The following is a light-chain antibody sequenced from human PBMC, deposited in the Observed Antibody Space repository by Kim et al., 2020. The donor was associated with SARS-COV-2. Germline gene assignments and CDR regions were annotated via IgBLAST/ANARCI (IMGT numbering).Light chain of an antibody. CDR3: ISYTSSSTLYV. CDR2: DVS. J-gene: IGLJ1*01. V-gene: IGLV2-14*03. Sequence: QSITISCTGTSSDVGGYNYVSWYQQHPGKAPKLMIYDVSNRPSGVSDRFSGSKSGNTASLTISRLQAEDEAEYYCISYTSSSTLYVFGTGTKVTVL. CDR1: SSDVGGYNY.